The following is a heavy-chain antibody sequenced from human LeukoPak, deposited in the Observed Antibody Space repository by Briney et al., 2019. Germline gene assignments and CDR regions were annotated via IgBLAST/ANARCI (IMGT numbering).Heavy chain of an antibody. CDR1: GGSISSSSYY. J-gene: IGHJ4*02. CDR3: ARSPLVYDFWSGYPAPSFDY. CDR2: IYYSGST. V-gene: IGHV4-39*01. D-gene: IGHD3-3*01. Sequence: SETLSLTCTVSGGSISSSSYYWGWIRQPPGRGLEWIGSIYYSGSTYYNPSLKSRVTISVDTSKNQFSLKLSSVTAADTAEYYCARSPLVYDFWSGYPAPSFDYWGQGTLVTVSS.